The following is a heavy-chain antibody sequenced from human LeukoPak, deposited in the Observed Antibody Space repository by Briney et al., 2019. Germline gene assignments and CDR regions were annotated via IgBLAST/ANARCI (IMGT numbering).Heavy chain of an antibody. CDR2: IYYSGST. D-gene: IGHD1-26*01. J-gene: IGHJ3*02. Sequence: SETLSLTCTVSGGSISSSSYYWGWIRQPPGKGLEWIGSIYYSGSTYYNPSLKSRVTTSVDTSKNQFSLKLSSVTAADTAVYYCARSAKGWEPVFAFDIWGQGTMVTVSS. CDR3: ARSAKGWEPVFAFDI. CDR1: GGSISSSSYY. V-gene: IGHV4-39*07.